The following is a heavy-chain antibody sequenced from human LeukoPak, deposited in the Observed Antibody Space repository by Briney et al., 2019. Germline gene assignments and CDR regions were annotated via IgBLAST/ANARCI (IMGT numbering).Heavy chain of an antibody. D-gene: IGHD2-15*01. V-gene: IGHV5-51*01. J-gene: IGHJ4*02. Sequence: GESLKISCKGSGYSFTSYWIAWVRQMPGKGLEWMGIIYPGDSDTRYGPSFQGQVTFSADKSISTAYQQWSSLKASDTAIYYCARESGRVSDYWGQGTLVTVSS. CDR3: ARESGRVSDY. CDR1: GYSFTSYW. CDR2: IYPGDSDT.